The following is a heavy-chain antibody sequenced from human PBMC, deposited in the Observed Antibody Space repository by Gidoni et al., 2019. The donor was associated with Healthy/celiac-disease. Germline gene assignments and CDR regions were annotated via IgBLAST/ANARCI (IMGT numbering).Heavy chain of an antibody. J-gene: IGHJ4*02. CDR2: ISGRGGST. V-gene: IGHV3-23*01. CDR1: GFTFSSYA. CDR3: AKGDLMTTVTTFDY. Sequence: EVQLLESGGGLVQPGGSLRLSCAASGFTFSSYAMSWVRQAPGKGLEWLSAISGRGGSTYYADSVKGRFTISRDNSKNTLYLQRNSLRAEDTAVYYCAKGDLMTTVTTFDYWGQGTLVTVSS. D-gene: IGHD4-17*01.